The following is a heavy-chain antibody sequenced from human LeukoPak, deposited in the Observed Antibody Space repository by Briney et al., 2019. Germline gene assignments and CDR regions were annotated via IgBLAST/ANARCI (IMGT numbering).Heavy chain of an antibody. J-gene: IGHJ5*02. Sequence: PGGSLRLSCAVSGPTFSNTAMSWVRQAPGKGLEWVSAISASGGTTYYADSVKGRFTISRDNSKNTLYLQMNSLRFEDTAVYYCAKDSWGQGTLVTVSS. V-gene: IGHV3-23*01. CDR2: ISASGGTT. CDR3: AKDS. CDR1: GPTFSNTA.